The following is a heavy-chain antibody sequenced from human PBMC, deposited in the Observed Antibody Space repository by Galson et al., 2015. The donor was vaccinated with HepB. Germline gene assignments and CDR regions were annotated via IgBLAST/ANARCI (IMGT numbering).Heavy chain of an antibody. CDR1: GFPFSSYS. Sequence: SLRLSCAAPGFPFSSYSMHWVRQAPGKGLGWVAFIWFHRSDNYYADSVKGRFTISRDNSKNTLYLQMNSLRAEDTAVYYCAREGGENWGAYYPVYWGQGTLVTVSS. CDR2: IWFHRSDN. D-gene: IGHD3-3*01. V-gene: IGHV3-33*01. CDR3: AREGGENWGAYYPVY. J-gene: IGHJ4*02.